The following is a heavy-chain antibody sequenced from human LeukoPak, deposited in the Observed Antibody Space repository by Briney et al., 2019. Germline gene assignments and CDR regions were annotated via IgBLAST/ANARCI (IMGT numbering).Heavy chain of an antibody. CDR1: GFTFSSYG. D-gene: IGHD5-12*01. V-gene: IGHV3-30*03. CDR2: ISYDGSNK. J-gene: IGHJ4*02. CDR3: ASYSGYGPFDY. Sequence: GGSLTLSCAASGFTFSSYGMHWVRQAPGKGLEWVAVISYDGSNKYYADSVKGRFTISRDNSKNTLYLQMNSLRAEDTAVYYCASYSGYGPFDYWGQGTLVTVSS.